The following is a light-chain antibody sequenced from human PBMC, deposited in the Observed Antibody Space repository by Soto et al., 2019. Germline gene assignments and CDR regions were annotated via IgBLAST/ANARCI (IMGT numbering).Light chain of an antibody. Sequence: DIQMTQSPSILSASVGDRVSITCRASQSIDNFLAWYRQKPGKAPDLLIYDASSLQDGVPSRFSGSGSGTEFTLIFSSLQPADFATYYCQQHTFGQGTKLEIK. CDR1: QSIDNF. V-gene: IGKV1-5*01. J-gene: IGKJ2*01. CDR3: QQHT. CDR2: DAS.